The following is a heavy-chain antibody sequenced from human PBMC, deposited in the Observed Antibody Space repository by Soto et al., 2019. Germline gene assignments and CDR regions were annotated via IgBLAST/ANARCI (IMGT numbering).Heavy chain of an antibody. Sequence: SETLSLTCSVAGGSISSSNWWSWVSQPPGTGLEWIGEIYHSGNTNYNPSLKSRVTISVDKSKNQFSLKLSSVTAADTAVYHCARVHVPAATPPAGLYGMDVWGQGTTVTVSS. V-gene: IGHV4-4*02. CDR2: IYHSGNT. CDR3: ARVHVPAATPPAGLYGMDV. CDR1: GGSISSSNW. J-gene: IGHJ6*02. D-gene: IGHD2-2*02.